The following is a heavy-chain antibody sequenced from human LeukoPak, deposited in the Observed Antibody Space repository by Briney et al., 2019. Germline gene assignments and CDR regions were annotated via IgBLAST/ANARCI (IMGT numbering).Heavy chain of an antibody. D-gene: IGHD5-24*01. J-gene: IGHJ3*02. CDR1: GFTFRNHW. Sequence: PGGSLRLSCVGCGFTFRNHWVNWVRQSPRKGLEWVANIKPDGIDKYYVDSAWGRFTVSRDNAKNSALLQMNSLRAEDTAIYYCATISAQTFDIWGQGTLVSVSS. CDR3: ATISAQTFDI. CDR2: IKPDGIDK. V-gene: IGHV3-7*01.